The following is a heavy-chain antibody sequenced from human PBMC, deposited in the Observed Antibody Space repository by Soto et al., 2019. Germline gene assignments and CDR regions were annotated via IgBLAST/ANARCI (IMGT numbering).Heavy chain of an antibody. CDR3: AIYASSSEWDYFDY. Sequence: EVQLVQSGAAVKKPGESLKISCKGSGYRFTDYWIGWVRQMPGKGLEWMGIIYPGDSETTYGPSFQGQVTISADKSISTAYLQWSSLKASDTAMYYCAIYASSSEWDYFDYWGQGTLVTVSP. J-gene: IGHJ4*02. CDR1: GYRFTDYW. V-gene: IGHV5-51*01. CDR2: IYPGDSET. D-gene: IGHD6-6*01.